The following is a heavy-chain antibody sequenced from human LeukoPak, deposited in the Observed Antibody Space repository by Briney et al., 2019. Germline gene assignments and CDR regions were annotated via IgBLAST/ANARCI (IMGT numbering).Heavy chain of an antibody. Sequence: SETLSLTCTVSGGSISSYYWSWIRQPPGKGLEWIGYIYYSGSTNYNPSLKSRVTISVDTSKNQFALKLSSVTAADTAVYYCARHAAPTRPDYFDYWGQGTLVTVSS. CDR1: GGSISSYY. V-gene: IGHV4-59*08. CDR2: IYYSGST. J-gene: IGHJ4*02. D-gene: IGHD1-1*01. CDR3: ARHAAPTRPDYFDY.